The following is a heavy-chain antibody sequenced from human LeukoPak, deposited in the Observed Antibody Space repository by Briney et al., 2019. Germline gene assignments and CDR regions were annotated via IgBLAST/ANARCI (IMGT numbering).Heavy chain of an antibody. Sequence: SETLSLTCAVYGGSFSGYYWSWIRQPPGKGLEWIGEINHSGSTNYNPSLKSRVTISVDTSKNQFSLKLSSVTAADTAVYYCARVGGSYYPTHYYYYMDVWGKGTTVTVSS. V-gene: IGHV4-34*01. CDR3: ARVGGSYYPTHYYYYMDV. D-gene: IGHD1-26*01. CDR1: GGSFSGYY. CDR2: INHSGST. J-gene: IGHJ6*03.